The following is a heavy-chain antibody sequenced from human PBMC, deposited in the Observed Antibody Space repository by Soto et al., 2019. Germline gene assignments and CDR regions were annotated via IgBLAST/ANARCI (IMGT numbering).Heavy chain of an antibody. CDR3: AHGGRVGGGYFDY. CDR1: GFSLSPSGVG. Sequence: QITLKESGPTLVNPTQTLTLTCTFSGFSLSPSGVGVGWIRQSPEQALEWLALIYSDHDKRYSPSLKSRPTITKDTSKNQVVLTMTTMDPVDTATYYCAHGGRVGGGYFDYWGQGTLVTVSS. D-gene: IGHD3-16*01. CDR2: IYSDHDK. J-gene: IGHJ4*02. V-gene: IGHV2-5*02.